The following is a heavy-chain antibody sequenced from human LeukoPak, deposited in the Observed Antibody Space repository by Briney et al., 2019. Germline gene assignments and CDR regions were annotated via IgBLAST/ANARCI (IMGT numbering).Heavy chain of an antibody. J-gene: IGHJ4*02. CDR1: GFTVSSNY. CDR3: ARVTMIVGHYFDY. Sequence: GGSLRLSCAASGFTVSSNYMSWVRQAPGKGLEWVSVIYSGGSTYYADSVKGRFTISRDNSKNTLYLQINSLRAEDTAVYYCARVTMIVGHYFDYWGQGTLVTVSS. CDR2: IYSGGST. V-gene: IGHV3-53*01. D-gene: IGHD3-22*01.